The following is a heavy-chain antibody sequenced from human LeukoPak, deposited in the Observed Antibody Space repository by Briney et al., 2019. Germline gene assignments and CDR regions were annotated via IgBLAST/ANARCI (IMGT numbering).Heavy chain of an antibody. J-gene: IGHJ3*02. Sequence: ASVKVSCKASGGTFSSYAISWARQAPGQGLEWMGRIIPIFGIANYAQKFQGRVTITADKSTSTAYMELSSLRSEDTAVYYCAKPGRYDYVWGSYRYSDAFDIWGQGTMVTVSS. CDR2: IIPIFGIA. D-gene: IGHD3-16*02. V-gene: IGHV1-69*04. CDR3: AKPGRYDYVWGSYRYSDAFDI. CDR1: GGTFSSYA.